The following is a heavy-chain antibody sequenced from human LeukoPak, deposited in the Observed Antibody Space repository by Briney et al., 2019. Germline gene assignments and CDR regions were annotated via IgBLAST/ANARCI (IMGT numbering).Heavy chain of an antibody. J-gene: IGHJ4*02. Sequence: SETLSLTCAVYGGSFSGYYWSWIRQPPGKGLEWIGEINHSGSTNYNPSLKSRVTISVDTSKNQFSLKLSSVTAVDTAVYYCAALRYSSPLNYCWGQGTLVTVSS. D-gene: IGHD6-19*01. CDR3: AALRYSSPLNYC. CDR1: GGSFSGYY. CDR2: INHSGST. V-gene: IGHV4-34*01.